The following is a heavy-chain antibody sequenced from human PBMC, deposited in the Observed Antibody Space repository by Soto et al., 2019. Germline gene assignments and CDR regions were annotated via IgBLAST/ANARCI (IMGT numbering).Heavy chain of an antibody. J-gene: IGHJ4*02. D-gene: IGHD6-19*01. Sequence: GGSLRLSCAASGFTFSSYSMNWVRQAPGKGLEWVSSISSSSSYIYYADSVKGRFTISRDNAKNSLYLQMNSLRAEDTAVYYCARYIAVAGTENYFDCWGQGTLVTVSS. CDR2: ISSSSSYI. CDR1: GFTFSSYS. V-gene: IGHV3-21*01. CDR3: ARYIAVAGTENYFDC.